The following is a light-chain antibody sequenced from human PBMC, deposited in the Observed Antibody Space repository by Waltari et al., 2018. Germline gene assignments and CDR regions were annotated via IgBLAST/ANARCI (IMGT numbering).Light chain of an antibody. CDR2: DVS. V-gene: IGLV2-14*03. J-gene: IGLJ3*02. CDR1: SSDVGGYNY. Sequence: QSALTQPASVSGSPGQSITISCTGTSSDVGGYNYVSWYQQHPGKAPKLIIYDVSNRPSGVSNRVSGSRSGNTASLTSSGLQTEDEADYYCISYTSSSTWVFGGGTKLTVL. CDR3: ISYTSSSTWV.